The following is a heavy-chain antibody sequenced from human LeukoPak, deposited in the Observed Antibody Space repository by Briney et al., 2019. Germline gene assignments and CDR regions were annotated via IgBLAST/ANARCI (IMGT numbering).Heavy chain of an antibody. CDR1: GDSISNGIYF. J-gene: IGHJ2*01. Sequence: PSETLSLTRTVSGDSISNGIYFWGWIRQPPGKGLEWIGTIYFSGRTYYSPSLKSRVTMSVDTSRNQFSLKLSSVTAADTAAYYCTRQRGSGHWYFDLWGRGTRVIVSS. CDR3: TRQRGSGHWYFDL. D-gene: IGHD6-19*01. CDR2: IYFSGRT. V-gene: IGHV4-39*01.